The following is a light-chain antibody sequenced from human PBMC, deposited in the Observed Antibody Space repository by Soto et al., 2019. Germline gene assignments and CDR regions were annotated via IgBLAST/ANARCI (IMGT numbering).Light chain of an antibody. CDR1: SSDVGGYNY. V-gene: IGLV2-14*01. Sequence: QSALTQPTSVSGSPGQSITISSTGTSSDVGGYNYVSWYQQHPGKVPKVMIFEVSNRPSGISHRFSGSKSGNTASLTISGLQAEDEADYYCSSYTTSGTLVFGGGTKLTVL. CDR2: EVS. CDR3: SSYTTSGTLV. J-gene: IGLJ2*01.